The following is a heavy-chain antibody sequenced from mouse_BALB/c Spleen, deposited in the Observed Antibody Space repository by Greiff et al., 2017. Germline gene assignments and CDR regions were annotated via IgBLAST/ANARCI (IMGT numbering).Heavy chain of an antibody. V-gene: IGHV2-6-7*01. D-gene: IGHD4-1*02. J-gene: IGHJ2*01. CDR3: ARVNWDHYFDY. CDR2: IWGDGSP. CDR1: GFSLTGYG. Sequence: VQVVESGPGLVAPSQSLSITCTVTGFSLTGYGVNWVRQPPGKGLEWLGMIWGDGSPDYNSALKSRLSISKDNSKSQVFLKMNSLQTDDTARYYCARVNWDHYFDYWGQGTTLTVSS.